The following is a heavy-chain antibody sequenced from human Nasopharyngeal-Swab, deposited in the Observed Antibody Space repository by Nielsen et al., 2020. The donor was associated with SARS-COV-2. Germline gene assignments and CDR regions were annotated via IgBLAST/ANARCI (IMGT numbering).Heavy chain of an antibody. J-gene: IGHJ4*02. CDR2: ISYDGSNK. D-gene: IGHD6-19*01. CDR3: AKLGIAVAGSDY. V-gene: IGHV3-30*18. CDR1: GFTFSSYG. Sequence: GESLKISCAASGFTFSSYGMRWVRQAPGKGLEWVAVISYDGSNKYYADSVKGRFTISRDNSKNTLYLQMNSLRAEDTAVYYCAKLGIAVAGSDYWGQGTLVTVSS.